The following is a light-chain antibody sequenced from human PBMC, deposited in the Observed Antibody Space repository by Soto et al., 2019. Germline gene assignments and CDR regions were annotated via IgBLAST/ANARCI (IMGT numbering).Light chain of an antibody. CDR3: QQCDPRPPST. J-gene: IGKJ4*01. CDR1: QDIGNF. Sequence: DIQVTQSPASLSASVGDRVTITCQASQDIGNFLNWYQQKPGNAPKVLIYDASKLEAGAPSRFSGSGSGTHFTFTISSLQPEDVATYYCQQCDPRPPSTFGGGTKVEI. V-gene: IGKV1-33*01. CDR2: DAS.